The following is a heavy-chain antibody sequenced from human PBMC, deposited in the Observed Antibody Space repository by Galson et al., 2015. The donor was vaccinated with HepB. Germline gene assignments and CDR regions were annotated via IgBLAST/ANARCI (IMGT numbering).Heavy chain of an antibody. D-gene: IGHD5-12*01. CDR3: ARVLDRLPVPHFDY. CDR1: GFTFSSYG. V-gene: IGHV3-30*03. Sequence: SLRLSCAASGFTFSSYGMHWVRQAPGKGLEWVAVISYDGSNKYYADSVKGRFTISRDNAKNSLYLQMNSLRAEDTAVYYCARVLDRLPVPHFDYWGQGTLVTVSS. J-gene: IGHJ4*02. CDR2: ISYDGSNK.